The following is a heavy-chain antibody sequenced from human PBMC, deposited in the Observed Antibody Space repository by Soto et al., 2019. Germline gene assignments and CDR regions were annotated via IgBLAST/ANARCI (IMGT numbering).Heavy chain of an antibody. D-gene: IGHD1-26*01. J-gene: IGHJ4*02. CDR2: ISGSGGST. V-gene: IGHV3-23*01. CDR3: ASRGSGSYYDY. Sequence: EVQLLESGGGLVQPGGSLRLSCAASGFTFSSYAMMWFRQAPVKGLEWVSAISGSGGSTYYADSVKGRFTISRYNSKNTLYLQMNSLRAEDTAVYYCASRGSGSYYDYWGQGTLVTVSS. CDR1: GFTFSSYA.